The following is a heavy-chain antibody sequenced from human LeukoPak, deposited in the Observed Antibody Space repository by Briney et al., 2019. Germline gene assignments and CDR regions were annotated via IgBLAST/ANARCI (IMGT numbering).Heavy chain of an antibody. J-gene: IGHJ4*02. D-gene: IGHD3-9*01. Sequence: GGSLRLSCAASGFTFSSYAMSWVRQAPGKGLEWVSAISGSGGSTYYADSVKGRFTISRDNSKNTLYLQMNSLRAEDTAVYYCAKVSGDFDWLPNHYWGQGTLVTVSS. CDR1: GFTFSSYA. V-gene: IGHV3-23*01. CDR2: ISGSGGST. CDR3: AKVSGDFDWLPNHY.